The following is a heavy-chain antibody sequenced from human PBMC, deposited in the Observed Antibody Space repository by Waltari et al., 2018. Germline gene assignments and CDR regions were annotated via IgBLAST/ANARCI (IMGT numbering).Heavy chain of an antibody. D-gene: IGHD3-9*01. CDR2: IYYSGST. CDR3: ARAHRYFDWLLSAAFDI. J-gene: IGHJ3*02. CDR1: GGSISSSSYY. V-gene: IGHV4-39*07. Sequence: QLQLQESGAGLVKPSETLSLTCTVSGGSISSSSYYWGWIRQPPGKGLEWIGSIYYSGSTYYNPSLKSRVTISVDTSKNQFSLKLSSVTAADTAVYYCARAHRYFDWLLSAAFDIWGQGTMVTVSS.